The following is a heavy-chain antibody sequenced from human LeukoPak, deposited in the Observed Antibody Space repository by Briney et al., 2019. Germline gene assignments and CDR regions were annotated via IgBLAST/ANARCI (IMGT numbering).Heavy chain of an antibody. Sequence: SETLSLTCAVSGGSISSGGYSWSWIRQPPGKGLEWIRYIYHSGSTYYNPSLKSRVTISVDRSKNQFSLKLSSVTAADTAVYYCARNPPKQGFWFDPWGQGTLVTVSS. CDR1: GGSISSGGYS. J-gene: IGHJ5*02. CDR3: ARNPPKQGFWFDP. D-gene: IGHD6-13*01. CDR2: IYHSGST. V-gene: IGHV4-30-2*01.